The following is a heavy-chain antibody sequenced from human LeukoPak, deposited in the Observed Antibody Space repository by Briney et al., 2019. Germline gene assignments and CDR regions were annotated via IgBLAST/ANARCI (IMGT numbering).Heavy chain of an antibody. V-gene: IGHV4-4*02. CDR3: ARAGSSRFDAFDI. D-gene: IGHD6-13*01. Sequence: SETLSLTCAVSGGSISSSNWWSWVRQPPGKGLEWIGEIYHSGSTNYNPSLKSRVTMSVDKSKNQFSLKLSSVTAADTAVYYCARAGSSRFDAFDIWGQGTMVTVSS. CDR2: IYHSGST. J-gene: IGHJ3*02. CDR1: GGSISSSNW.